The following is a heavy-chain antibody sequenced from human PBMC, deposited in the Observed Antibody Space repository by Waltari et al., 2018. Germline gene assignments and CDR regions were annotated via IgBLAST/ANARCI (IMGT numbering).Heavy chain of an antibody. V-gene: IGHV3-23*01. CDR1: GFLFNTYA. CDR3: AKLVGGTTGYFDS. CDR2: ISAEGDSA. Sequence: EVHLLESGGGLIQPGGSLRPSCAPSGFLFNTYAMPWVRQAPGKGLEWVSVISAEGDSAYYADSVKGRFTISRDNSKTRLYLQMNSLSAEDMAVYFCAKLVGGTTGYFDSWGQGTLVTVSS. D-gene: IGHD1-26*01. J-gene: IGHJ4*02.